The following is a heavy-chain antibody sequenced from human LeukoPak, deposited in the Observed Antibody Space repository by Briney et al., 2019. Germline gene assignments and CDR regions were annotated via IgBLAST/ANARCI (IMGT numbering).Heavy chain of an antibody. D-gene: IGHD2-8*01. CDR3: AKDPLLFTNGVCYTFAY. Sequence: GGSLRLSCAASGFTFSSYGMHWVRQAPGKGLEWVAVISYDGSNKYYADSVKGRFTISRDNSKNTLYLQMNSLRAEDTAVYYWAKDPLLFTNGVCYTFAYWARGPLVTVSS. J-gene: IGHJ4*02. CDR1: GFTFSSYG. V-gene: IGHV3-30*18. CDR2: ISYDGSNK.